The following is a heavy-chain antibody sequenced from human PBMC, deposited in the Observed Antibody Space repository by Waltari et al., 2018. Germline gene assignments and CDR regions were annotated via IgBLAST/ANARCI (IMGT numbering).Heavy chain of an antibody. J-gene: IGHJ5*02. CDR3: ARAMAYSSGWYERYWFDP. CDR1: GGYFSGYY. D-gene: IGHD6-19*01. CDR2: INHSGST. V-gene: IGHV4-34*01. Sequence: QVQLQQWGAGLLKPSETLSLTCAVYGGYFSGYYWSWIRQRPGKGLEWIGEINHSGSTNYNPSLKSRVTISVDTSKNQFSLKLSSVTAADTAVYYCARAMAYSSGWYERYWFDPWGQGTLVTVSS.